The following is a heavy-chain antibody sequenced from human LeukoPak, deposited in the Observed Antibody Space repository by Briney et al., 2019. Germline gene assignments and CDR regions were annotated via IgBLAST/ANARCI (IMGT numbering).Heavy chain of an antibody. Sequence: GRSLRLSCAASGFTFSSYGMHWVRQAPGKGLEWVAVISYDGSNKYYADSVKGRFTISRVNSKNTLYLQMNSLRAEDTAVYYCAKEIDFWSGYYQPPDYWGQGTLVTVSS. CDR3: AKEIDFWSGYYQPPDY. D-gene: IGHD3-3*01. CDR2: ISYDGSNK. J-gene: IGHJ4*02. CDR1: GFTFSSYG. V-gene: IGHV3-30*18.